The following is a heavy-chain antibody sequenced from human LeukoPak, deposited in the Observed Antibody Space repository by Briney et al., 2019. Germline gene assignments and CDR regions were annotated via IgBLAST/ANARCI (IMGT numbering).Heavy chain of an antibody. J-gene: IGHJ4*02. V-gene: IGHV1-8*01. Sequence: ASVKVSCKASGYTFTSYDINWVRQATGRGLEWMGWMNPNSGNTGYAQKFQGRVTMTRNTSISTAYMELSSLRSEDTAVYYCARRNYYDTYSEGQFDYWGQGTLVTVSS. CDR3: ARRNYYDTYSEGQFDY. CDR1: GYTFTSYD. D-gene: IGHD3-22*01. CDR2: MNPNSGNT.